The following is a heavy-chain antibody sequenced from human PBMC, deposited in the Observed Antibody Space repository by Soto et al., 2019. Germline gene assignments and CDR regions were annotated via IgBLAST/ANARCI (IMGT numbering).Heavy chain of an antibody. Sequence: ASVKVSCKASGGTFSSYAISWVRQAPGQGLEWMGGIIPIFGTENYAQKFQGRVTITADESTSTAYMELSSLRSEDTAVYYCARDLGVEYDSSGLDGYWGQRTLVTVFS. CDR1: GGTFSSYA. CDR3: ARDLGVEYDSSGLDGY. J-gene: IGHJ1*01. D-gene: IGHD3-22*01. CDR2: IIPIFGTE. V-gene: IGHV1-69*13.